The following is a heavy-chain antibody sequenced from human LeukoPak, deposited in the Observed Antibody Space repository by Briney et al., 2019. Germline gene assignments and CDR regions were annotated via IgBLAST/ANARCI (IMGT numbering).Heavy chain of an antibody. CDR1: GYSISSGYY. Sequence: SETLSLTCTVSGYSISSGYYWGWIRQPPGKGLEWIGSIYHSGSTYYNPSLKSRVTISVDTSKNQFSLKLSSVTAADTAVYYCARDLTSDYYGSGSERDYWGQGTLVTVSS. J-gene: IGHJ4*02. D-gene: IGHD3-10*01. V-gene: IGHV4-38-2*02. CDR3: ARDLTSDYYGSGSERDY. CDR2: IYHSGST.